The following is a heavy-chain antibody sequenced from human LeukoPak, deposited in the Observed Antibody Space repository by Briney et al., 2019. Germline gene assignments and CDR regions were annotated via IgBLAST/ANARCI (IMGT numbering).Heavy chain of an antibody. Sequence: GGSLRLSCAASGFTFSSYWMTWVRQAPGKGLEWVAKTKQDGSEEYYVDSVKGRFTISRDNAKNSLYLQMDSLRAEGTAVYYCAREGYTYDYPYFDYWGQGTLVTVSS. D-gene: IGHD5-18*01. J-gene: IGHJ4*02. CDR1: GFTFSSYW. CDR3: AREGYTYDYPYFDY. V-gene: IGHV3-7*04. CDR2: TKQDGSEE.